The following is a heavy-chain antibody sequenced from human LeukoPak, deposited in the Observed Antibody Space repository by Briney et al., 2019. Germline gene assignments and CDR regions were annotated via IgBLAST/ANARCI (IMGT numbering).Heavy chain of an antibody. CDR2: ISAYNGNT. Sequence: ASVKVSCKASGYTFTSYAFRWVRQAPGQGLEWMGWISAYNGNTNYAQKLQGRVTMTTDTSTSTAYMELRSLRSDDTAVYYCARVGGYNPLYYFDYWGQGTLVTVSS. D-gene: IGHD5-24*01. J-gene: IGHJ4*02. CDR3: ARVGGYNPLYYFDY. CDR1: GYTFTSYA. V-gene: IGHV1-18*01.